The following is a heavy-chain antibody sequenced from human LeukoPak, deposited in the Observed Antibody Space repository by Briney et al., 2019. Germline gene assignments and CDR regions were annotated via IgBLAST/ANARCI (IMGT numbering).Heavy chain of an antibody. CDR2: INPNSGGT. Sequence: ASVKVSCKASGYTFTGYYMHWVRQAPGQGLEWMGWINPNSGGTNYAQKFQGRVTMTEDTSTDTAYMELSSLRSEDTAVYYCATSSWGSRTDAFDIWGQGTMVTVSS. V-gene: IGHV1-2*02. D-gene: IGHD7-27*01. J-gene: IGHJ3*02. CDR1: GYTFTGYY. CDR3: ATSSWGSRTDAFDI.